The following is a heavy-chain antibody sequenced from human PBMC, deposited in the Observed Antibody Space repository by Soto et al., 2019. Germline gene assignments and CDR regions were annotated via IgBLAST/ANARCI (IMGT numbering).Heavy chain of an antibody. J-gene: IGHJ6*02. CDR3: ARDYYDILTGYYSPVYYYYGMDV. Sequence: ASVKVSCKASGYTFTSYGISWVRQAPGQGLEWMGWISAYNRNTNYAQKLQGRVTMTTDTSTSTAYMELRSLRSDDTAVYYCARDYYDILTGYYSPVYYYYGMDVWGQGTTVTVSS. D-gene: IGHD3-9*01. CDR2: ISAYNRNT. CDR1: GYTFTSYG. V-gene: IGHV1-18*04.